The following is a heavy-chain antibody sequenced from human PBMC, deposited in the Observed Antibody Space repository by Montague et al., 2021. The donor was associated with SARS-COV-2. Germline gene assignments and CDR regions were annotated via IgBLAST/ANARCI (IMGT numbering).Heavy chain of an antibody. V-gene: IGHV4-59*01. CDR3: ARESITIFGVVNWPGYFDH. Sequence: SETLSLTCTVSGGSISSYYWSWIRQPPGKGLEWIGYIYYSGSTNXNPSLKSRVTISVDTSKNQFSLKLSSVTAADTAVYYCARESITIFGVVNWPGYFDHWGQGTLVTVSS. CDR2: IYYSGST. J-gene: IGHJ4*02. D-gene: IGHD3-3*01. CDR1: GGSISSYY.